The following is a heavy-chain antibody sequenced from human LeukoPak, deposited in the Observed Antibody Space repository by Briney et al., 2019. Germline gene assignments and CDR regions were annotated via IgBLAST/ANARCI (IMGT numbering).Heavy chain of an antibody. J-gene: IGHJ6*01. D-gene: IGHD7-27*01. V-gene: IGHV3-73*01. CDR1: GRTTNGCA. CDR2: IRSKANGYAT. CDR3: RAGDKNFAPRIYF. Sequence: PGGYLEPSRAPSGRTTNGCAMRWVLQASGKGLERIGRIRSKANGYATAYGASVKGRFTISRDDSKNTAYLQMNSLKTEDTAVYYSRAGDKNFAPRIYFWGQGT.